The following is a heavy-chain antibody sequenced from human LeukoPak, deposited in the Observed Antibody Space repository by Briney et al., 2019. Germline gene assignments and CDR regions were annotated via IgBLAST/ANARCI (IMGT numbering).Heavy chain of an antibody. J-gene: IGHJ6*02. Sequence: SETLSLTCTVSGGSISSGGYYWSWIRQHPGKGLEWIGHIYYSGSTYYNPSLKSRVTISVDTSKNQFSLKLSSMTAPDTAVYYCARASGYYYGMDVWGQGTTVTVSS. CDR3: ARASGYYYGMDV. D-gene: IGHD3-10*01. CDR1: GGSISSGGYY. V-gene: IGHV4-31*03. CDR2: IYYSGST.